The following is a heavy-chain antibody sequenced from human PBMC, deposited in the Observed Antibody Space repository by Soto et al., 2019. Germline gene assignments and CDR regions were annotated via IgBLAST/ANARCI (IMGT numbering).Heavy chain of an antibody. V-gene: IGHV3-33*01. CDR2: IWYDGSNK. D-gene: IGHD6-13*01. CDR1: GFTFSSYG. J-gene: IGHJ3*02. CDR3: SRENGPGYSNDAVEI. Sequence: GGSLRLSCAASGFTFSSYGMHWVRQAPGKGLEWVAVIWYDGSNKYYADSVKGRLTISRDNSKNTLYLQMNSLRAEDTAVYYCSRENGPGYSNDAVEIWGQGTMVTVSS.